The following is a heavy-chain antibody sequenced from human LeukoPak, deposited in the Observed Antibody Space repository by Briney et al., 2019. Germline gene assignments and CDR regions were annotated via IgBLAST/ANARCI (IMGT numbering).Heavy chain of an antibody. CDR3: ARANYHFSAYDY. CDR2: ISTNGDSI. J-gene: IGHJ4*02. CDR1: GFAFGTYA. Sequence: PGGSLRLSCAASGFAFGTYAMHWVRQAPGKGLEFVSAISTNGDSIFYGNSVEGRFTISRDNSKNTLYLQTGGLRAEDMAVYYCARANYHFSAYDYWGQGALVTVSS. V-gene: IGHV3-64*01. D-gene: IGHD4/OR15-4a*01.